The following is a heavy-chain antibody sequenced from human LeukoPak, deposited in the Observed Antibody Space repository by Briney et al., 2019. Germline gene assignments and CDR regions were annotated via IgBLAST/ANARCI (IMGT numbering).Heavy chain of an antibody. CDR2: VQYTGST. CDR3: ARMYSNYFDY. CDR1: GGSISSYF. J-gene: IGHJ4*02. V-gene: IGHV4-59*08. D-gene: IGHD4-11*01. Sequence: AETLSLTCTVSGGSISSYFWNWIRQLPGKGLEWIGYVQYTGSTRYNSSLKSRVTISVDTTKNQFSLNLTSVTAADTAVYYGARMYSNYFDYWGQGTLVTVSS.